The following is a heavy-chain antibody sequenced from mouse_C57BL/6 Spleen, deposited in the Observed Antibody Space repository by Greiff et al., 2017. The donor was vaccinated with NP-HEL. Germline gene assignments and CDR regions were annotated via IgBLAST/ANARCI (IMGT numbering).Heavy chain of an antibody. CDR1: GYSFTGYY. D-gene: IGHD2-10*01. CDR2: IYPYNGVS. V-gene: IGHV1-31*01. Sequence: VQLKQSGPELVKPGASVKISCKASGYSFTGYYMHWVKQSHGNILDWIGYIYPYNGVSSYNQKFKGKATLTVDKSSSTAYMELRSLTSEDSAVYYCARRPYYGNYAWFAYWGQGTLVTVSA. CDR3: ARRPYYGNYAWFAY. J-gene: IGHJ3*01.